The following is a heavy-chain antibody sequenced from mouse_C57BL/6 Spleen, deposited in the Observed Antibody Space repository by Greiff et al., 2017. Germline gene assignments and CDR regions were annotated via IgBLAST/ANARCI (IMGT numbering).Heavy chain of an antibody. CDR3: ARGGWLVGYYAMDD. V-gene: IGHV1-9*01. CDR2: ILPGSGST. Sequence: QVQLQQSGAELLKPGASVKLSCKATGYTFTGYWIAWVKQRPGHGLEWIGEILPGSGSTNYNAKFKGKATFTAATSSNTAYLQLSSLITEDSAIYYCARGGWLVGYYAMDDWGQGTSVTVSS. J-gene: IGHJ4*01. CDR1: GYTFTGYW. D-gene: IGHD1-1*02.